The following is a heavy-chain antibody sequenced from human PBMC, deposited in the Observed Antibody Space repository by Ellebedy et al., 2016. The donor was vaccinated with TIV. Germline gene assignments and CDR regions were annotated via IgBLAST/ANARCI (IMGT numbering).Heavy chain of an antibody. Sequence: MPSETLSLTCTVSGGSISSYYWSWIRQPAGKGLEWIGRIYTSGSTNYNPSLKSRVTMSVDTSKNQFSLKLSSVTAADTAVYYCAREGDSSEGDAFDIWGQGTMVTVSS. CDR3: AREGDSSEGDAFDI. V-gene: IGHV4-4*07. CDR2: IYTSGST. D-gene: IGHD3-22*01. J-gene: IGHJ3*02. CDR1: GGSISSYY.